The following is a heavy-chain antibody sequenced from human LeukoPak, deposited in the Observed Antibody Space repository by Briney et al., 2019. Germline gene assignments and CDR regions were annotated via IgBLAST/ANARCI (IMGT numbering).Heavy chain of an antibody. Sequence: PGGSLRLSCAASGFTFNSYAMTWVRQAPGKGLEWVGRIKDRGGTDYAVPVEGRFTISRDDSKAILYLQINSLKTEDTAIYYCTTVSHFYLGGQGTLVTVSS. J-gene: IGHJ4*02. CDR1: GFTFNSYA. V-gene: IGHV3-15*01. CDR2: IKDRGGT. D-gene: IGHD2/OR15-2a*01. CDR3: TTVSHFYL.